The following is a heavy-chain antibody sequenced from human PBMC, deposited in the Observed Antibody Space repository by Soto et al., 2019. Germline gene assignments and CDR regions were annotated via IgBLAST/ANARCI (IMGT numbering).Heavy chain of an antibody. CDR1: SGSISSSNW. V-gene: IGHV4-4*02. D-gene: IGHD3-10*01. CDR2: IYHSGST. CDR3: ARSYGSGSYYSS. Sequence: SETLSLTCAVSSGSISSSNWWSWVRQPPGKGLEWIGEIYHSGSTNYNPSLKSRVTISVDKSKNQFSLKLSSVTAADTAVYYCARSYGSGSYYSSWGQGTLVTVSS. J-gene: IGHJ4*02.